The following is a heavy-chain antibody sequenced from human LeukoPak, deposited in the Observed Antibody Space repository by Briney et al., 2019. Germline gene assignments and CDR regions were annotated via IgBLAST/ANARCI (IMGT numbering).Heavy chain of an antibody. CDR1: GFTFSSYE. D-gene: IGHD3-10*01. J-gene: IGHJ4*02. CDR2: ISGSGGST. V-gene: IGHV3-23*01. CDR3: AKHGFGVFEGY. Sequence: PGGSLRLSCAASGFTFSSYEMNWVRQAPGKGLQWVSGISGSGGSTYYADSVKGRFTISRDNSKNTLYLQMNSLRAEDTAVYYCAKHGFGVFEGYWGQGTLVTVSS.